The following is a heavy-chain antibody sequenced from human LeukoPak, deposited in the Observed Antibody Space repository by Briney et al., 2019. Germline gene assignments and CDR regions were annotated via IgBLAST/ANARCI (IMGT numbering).Heavy chain of an antibody. CDR1: GYTFTSYG. Sequence: ASVKVSCKASGYTFTSYGISWVRQAPGQGLEWMGWISAYNGNTNYAQKLQGRVTMTTDTSTSTAYMELRSLRSDDTAVYYCARVALSGSYYYYYYMDVWGKASTVTVSS. V-gene: IGHV1-18*01. CDR2: ISAYNGNT. D-gene: IGHD6-25*01. J-gene: IGHJ6*03. CDR3: ARVALSGSYYYYYYMDV.